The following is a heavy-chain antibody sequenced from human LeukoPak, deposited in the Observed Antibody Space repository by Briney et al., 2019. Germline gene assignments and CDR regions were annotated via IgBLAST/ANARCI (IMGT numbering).Heavy chain of an antibody. D-gene: IGHD1-1*01. J-gene: IGHJ4*02. V-gene: IGHV1-2*02. CDR1: GYRFPSYY. CDR3: ARDHGTDGTTFTLNFDC. Sequence: GASVTVSCTASGYRFPSYYIHWVRQAPGQGLEWMGWINPNNGATKYAQTFQGGVTLTTDTSLTTVFMELTWLTSDDTATYYCARDHGTDGTTFTLNFDCWGQGTLVTVSS. CDR2: INPNNGAT.